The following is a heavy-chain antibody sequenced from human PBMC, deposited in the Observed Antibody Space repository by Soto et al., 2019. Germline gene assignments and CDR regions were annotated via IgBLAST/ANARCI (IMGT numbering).Heavy chain of an antibody. V-gene: IGHV3-23*01. CDR2: ISGSGGST. CDR1: GFTFSSYA. CDR3: ANGKQLVPRGYYYYGMDV. Sequence: EVQLLESGGGLVQPGGPLRLSCAASGFTFSSYAMSWVRQAPGKGLEWVSAISGSGGSTYYADSVKGRFTISRDNSKNTLYLQMNSLRAEDTAVYYCANGKQLVPRGYYYYGMDVWGQGTTVTVSS. J-gene: IGHJ6*02. D-gene: IGHD6-6*01.